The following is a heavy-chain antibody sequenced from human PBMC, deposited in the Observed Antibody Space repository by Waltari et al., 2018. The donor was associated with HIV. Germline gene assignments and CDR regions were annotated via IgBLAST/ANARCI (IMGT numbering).Heavy chain of an antibody. V-gene: IGHV3-53*01. CDR1: GFSVSSNY. J-gene: IGHJ4*02. Sequence: EVQLVESGGGLIQPGGSLRLSCAASGFSVSSNYMSWVRQAPGKGLEWVSVIYSVGSTYYADSGKGRFTISRDNSKNTLYLQMNSLRAEDTAVYYCARGFGCGGDCYYFDYWGQGTLVTVSS. CDR2: IYSVGST. CDR3: ARGFGCGGDCYYFDY. D-gene: IGHD2-21*02.